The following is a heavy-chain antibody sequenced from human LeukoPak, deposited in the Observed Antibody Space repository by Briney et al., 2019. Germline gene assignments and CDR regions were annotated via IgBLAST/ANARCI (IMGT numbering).Heavy chain of an antibody. D-gene: IGHD6-13*01. CDR2: IYYSGST. J-gene: IGHJ3*02. V-gene: IGHV4-39*01. CDR1: GGSISSRGYY. CDR3: ARHLEYSSGWYAFDI. Sequence: SETLSLTCTVSGGSISSRGYYWGWIRQPPGKGLEWIGSIYYSGSTYYNPSLKSRVTISVDTSKNQFSLKLSSVTAADTAVYYCARHLEYSSGWYAFDIWGQGTMVTVSS.